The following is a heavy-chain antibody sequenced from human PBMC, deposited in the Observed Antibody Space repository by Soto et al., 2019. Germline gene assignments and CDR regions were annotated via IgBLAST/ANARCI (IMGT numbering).Heavy chain of an antibody. Sequence: SETLSLTCTVSGGSISSYYWSWIRQPPGKGLEWIGCIYYSGSTYYNPSLKSRVTISVDTSKNQFSLKLSSVTAADTVVYYCARRTGPTRCDSWAQRTPVPVSS. V-gene: IGHV4-59*01. D-gene: IGHD1-7*01. J-gene: IGHJ5*01. CDR3: ARRTGPTRCDS. CDR2: IYYSGST. CDR1: GGSISSYY.